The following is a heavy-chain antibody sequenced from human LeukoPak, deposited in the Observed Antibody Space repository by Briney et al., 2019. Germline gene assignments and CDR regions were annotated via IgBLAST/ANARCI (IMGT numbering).Heavy chain of an antibody. Sequence: SETLPLTCAVSGYSITTGSYWGWIRQPPVHGLELIGNIYHSGSTYYNPSLKSRVTISADTSKNQLSLKLTSVTAADTAVYYCAKVGAYGDYARHDYWGQGTLVTVSS. V-gene: IGHV4-38-2*01. D-gene: IGHD4-17*01. CDR2: IYHSGST. J-gene: IGHJ4*02. CDR1: GYSITTGSY. CDR3: AKVGAYGDYARHDY.